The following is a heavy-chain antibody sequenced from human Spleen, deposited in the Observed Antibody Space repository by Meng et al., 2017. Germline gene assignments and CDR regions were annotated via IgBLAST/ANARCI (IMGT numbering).Heavy chain of an antibody. CDR2: INHSGST. D-gene: IGHD4-11*01. Sequence: QVQLPQRGAVLWQPSETLSLTCVVSGGSFSDYYWSWIRQPPGKGLEWIGEINHSGSTNYNPSLESRATISVDTSQNNLSLKLSSVTAADSAVYYCARGPTTMAHDFDYWGQGTLVTVSS. J-gene: IGHJ4*02. V-gene: IGHV4-34*01. CDR1: GGSFSDYY. CDR3: ARGPTTMAHDFDY.